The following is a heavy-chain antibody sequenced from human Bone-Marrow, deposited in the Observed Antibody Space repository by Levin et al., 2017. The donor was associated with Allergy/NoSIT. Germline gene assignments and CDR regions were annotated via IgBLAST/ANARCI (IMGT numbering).Heavy chain of an antibody. J-gene: IGHJ3*02. CDR2: IYPGDSDT. CDR1: GYSFTSYW. CDR3: ARVRQDSSTHGRDAFDS. V-gene: IGHV5-51*01. D-gene: IGHD6-13*01. Sequence: GESLKISCKGSGYSFTSYWIGWVRQMPGKGLEWMGIIYPGDSDTRYSPSFQGQVTISADKSISTAYLQWSSLKASDTAMYYCARVRQDSSTHGRDAFDSWGQGTMVTVSS.